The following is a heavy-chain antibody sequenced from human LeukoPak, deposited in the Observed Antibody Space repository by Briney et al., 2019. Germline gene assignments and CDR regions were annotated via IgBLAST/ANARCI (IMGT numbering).Heavy chain of an antibody. D-gene: IGHD2-2*01. V-gene: IGHV4-39*01. CDR2: IYYSGST. Sequence: SETLSLTCTVSGGSISSSSYYWGWIRQPPGKGLEWIGSIYYSGSTYYNPSLKSRVTISVDTSKNQFSLKLSSVTAADTAVYYCARHRVGGKTHIVVVPAAPYYFDYWGQGTLVTVSS. J-gene: IGHJ4*02. CDR1: GGSISSSSYY. CDR3: ARHRVGGKTHIVVVPAAPYYFDY.